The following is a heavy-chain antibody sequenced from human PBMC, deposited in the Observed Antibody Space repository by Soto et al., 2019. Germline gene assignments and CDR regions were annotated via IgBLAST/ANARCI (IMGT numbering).Heavy chain of an antibody. V-gene: IGHV4-30-4*01. Sequence: TSETLSLTCTVSGASINNNDYYWSGIRQTPGKGLEWIGYVYYSGTTDYIPSLKSRLSMSIDKSQNQFTLKLNSVTAADTATYCARMSYFYDKWYFDLWGSGTLVTVSS. CDR2: VYYSGTT. CDR3: ARMSYFYDKWYFDL. D-gene: IGHD3-22*01. CDR1: GASINNNDYY. J-gene: IGHJ2*01.